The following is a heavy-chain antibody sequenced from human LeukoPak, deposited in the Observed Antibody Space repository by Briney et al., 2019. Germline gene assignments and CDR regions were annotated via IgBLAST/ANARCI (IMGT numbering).Heavy chain of an antibody. CDR1: GFTFSSYA. D-gene: IGHD6-19*01. J-gene: IGHJ4*02. CDR2: ISYDGSNK. V-gene: IGHV3-30*04. CDR3: ARGVKQWLVVFYFDY. Sequence: GGSLRLSCAASGFTFSSYAMHWVRQAPGKGLESVAVISYDGSNKYYADSVKGRFTISRDNSKNTLYLQMNSLRAEDTAVYYCARGVKQWLVVFYFDYWGQGTLVTVSS.